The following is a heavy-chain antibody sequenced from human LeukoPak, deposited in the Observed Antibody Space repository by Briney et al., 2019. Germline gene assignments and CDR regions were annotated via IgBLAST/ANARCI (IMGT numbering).Heavy chain of an antibody. CDR3: AGGPALYSNYGARFDY. V-gene: IGHV4-34*01. D-gene: IGHD4-11*01. CDR2: INHSGST. J-gene: IGHJ4*02. CDR1: GGSFSGYY. Sequence: PSETLSLTCAVYGGSFSGYYWSWIRQPPGKGLEWIGEINHSGSTNYNPSLKSRVTISVDTSKNQFSLKLSSVTAADTAVYYCAGGPALYSNYGARFDYWGQGTLVTVSS.